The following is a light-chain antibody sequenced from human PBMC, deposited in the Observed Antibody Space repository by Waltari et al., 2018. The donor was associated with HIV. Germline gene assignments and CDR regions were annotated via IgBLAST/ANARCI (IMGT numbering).Light chain of an antibody. CDR1: SSDVATYKL. CDR3: CAYVSNVI. CDR2: EVS. V-gene: IGLV2-23*02. Sequence: QSALTQPASVSGSPGQSITISCTRTSSDVATYKLVSWYQQHPGKAPKLMIYEVSKRPSGVSDRFSGSKSGDTASLTISGLQAEDESDYYCCAYVSNVIFGGVTKLTVL. J-gene: IGLJ2*01.